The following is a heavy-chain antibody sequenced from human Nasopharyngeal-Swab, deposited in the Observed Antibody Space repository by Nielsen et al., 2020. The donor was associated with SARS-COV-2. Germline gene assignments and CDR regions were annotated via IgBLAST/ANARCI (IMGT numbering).Heavy chain of an antibody. Sequence: GGSLRLSCAASGFTSSSYWMHWVRQAPGKGLEWVSSISSSSSYIYYADSVKGRFTISRDNAKNSLYLQMNSLRAEDTAVYYCARGVVVPAANPLWWFDPWGQGTLVTVSS. CDR2: ISSSSSYI. CDR3: ARGVVVPAANPLWWFDP. J-gene: IGHJ5*02. V-gene: IGHV3-21*01. D-gene: IGHD2-2*01. CDR1: GFTSSSYW.